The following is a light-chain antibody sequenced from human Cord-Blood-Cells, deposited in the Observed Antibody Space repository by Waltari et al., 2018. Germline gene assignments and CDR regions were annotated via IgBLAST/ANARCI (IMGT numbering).Light chain of an antibody. CDR2: DAS. CDR3: QQRSNWPRT. CDR1: QSVSSY. Sequence: EIVLTQSPATLSLSPGERATLSCRASQSVSSYLAWYQQTPGQAPRLLIYDASNRATGIPARFSGSGSGTDFTRTISSLEPEDFAVYYCQQRSNWPRTFGQGTKVEIK. J-gene: IGKJ1*01. V-gene: IGKV3-11*01.